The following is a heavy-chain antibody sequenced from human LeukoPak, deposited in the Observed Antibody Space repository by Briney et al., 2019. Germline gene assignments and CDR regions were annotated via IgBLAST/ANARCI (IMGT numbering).Heavy chain of an antibody. J-gene: IGHJ4*02. Sequence: SETLSLTCAVSGYSITSSSWWGWIRQPPGKGLEWIGYIYNSGSTNYNPSLKSRVTISVDTSKNQFSLNLGSVTAADTAVYYCVRDRELNYWGQGTLVTVSS. V-gene: IGHV4-28*03. CDR3: VRDRELNY. D-gene: IGHD3-10*01. CDR1: GYSITSSSW. CDR2: IYNSGST.